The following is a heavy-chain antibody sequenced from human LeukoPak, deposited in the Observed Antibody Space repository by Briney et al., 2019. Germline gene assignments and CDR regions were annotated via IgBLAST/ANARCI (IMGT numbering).Heavy chain of an antibody. CDR3: AKSMTMDYYGMDV. CDR2: IHYSGIT. CDR1: GVPISGFY. V-gene: IGHV4-59*01. D-gene: IGHD4/OR15-4a*01. J-gene: IGHJ6*02. Sequence: SETLSLTCTVSGVPISGFYWSWIRQPPGKGLEWIACIHYSGITNYNPSLESRVTLAVDMAKNQFSLRLRSVTAADTAIYFCAKSMTMDYYGMDVWGQGTTVTVSS.